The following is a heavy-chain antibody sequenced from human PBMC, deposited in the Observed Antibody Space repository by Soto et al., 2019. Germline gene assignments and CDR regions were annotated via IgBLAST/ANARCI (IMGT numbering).Heavy chain of an antibody. D-gene: IGHD5-12*01. Sequence: QLHLQESGPGLVKPSETLSLTCTVSVGSITSSSYDWGWIRQPPGKGLEWIGSIYYSGSTYYNPALKSRVTISVATSKNQFSLKLSSVTAADTAVYYCARHSSGYSGYETPFDYWGQGTLVTVSS. J-gene: IGHJ4*02. CDR1: VGSITSSSYD. CDR3: ARHSSGYSGYETPFDY. CDR2: IYYSGST. V-gene: IGHV4-39*01.